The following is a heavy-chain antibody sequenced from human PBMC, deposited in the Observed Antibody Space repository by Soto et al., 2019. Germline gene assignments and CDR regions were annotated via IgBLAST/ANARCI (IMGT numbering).Heavy chain of an antibody. D-gene: IGHD2-2*01. J-gene: IGHJ4*02. CDR2: IYYSGST. V-gene: IGHV4-59*12. CDR3: AREDSIIIPAVSDF. CDR1: GGSISSYY. Sequence: PSETLSLTCTVSGGSISSYYWSWIRQPPGKGLEWIGYIYYSGSTNYNPSLKSRVTISVDTSKNQFSLRAEDTAVYYCAREDSIIIPAVSDFWGQGTLVTVS.